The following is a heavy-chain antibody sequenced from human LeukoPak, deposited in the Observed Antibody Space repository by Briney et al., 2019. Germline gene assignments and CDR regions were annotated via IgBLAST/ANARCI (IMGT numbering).Heavy chain of an antibody. CDR2: ISYSGGSS. Sequence: GGSLRLSCAASGFTFSSYAMSWVRQAPGKGLEWVSAISYSGGSSYYADSVKGRSTISRDNSKNTLYLQMNSLRAEDTAVYYCARGSSTVTSHYYFDCWGQGTLVTVSS. D-gene: IGHD4-17*01. CDR3: ARGSSTVTSHYYFDC. CDR1: GFTFSSYA. J-gene: IGHJ4*02. V-gene: IGHV3-23*01.